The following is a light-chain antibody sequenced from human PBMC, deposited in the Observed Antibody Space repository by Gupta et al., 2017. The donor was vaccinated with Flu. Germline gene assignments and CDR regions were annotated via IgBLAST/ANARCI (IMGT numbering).Light chain of an antibody. CDR1: KLGDKY. Sequence: YELTRPPSVPEAPGQTASITCSGDKLGDKYACWYQQMPGQSPVLVIYQDSKRPSGIPERFSGSNSGNTATLTISGTQTMDEADYYCQGWDSSSGVFGTGTKVTVL. V-gene: IGLV3-1*01. J-gene: IGLJ1*01. CDR2: QDS. CDR3: QGWDSSSGV.